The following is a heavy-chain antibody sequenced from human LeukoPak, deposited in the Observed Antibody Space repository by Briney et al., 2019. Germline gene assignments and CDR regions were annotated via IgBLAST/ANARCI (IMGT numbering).Heavy chain of an antibody. CDR1: GYTFTTYY. CDR3: ARDRDGYNVFDY. D-gene: IGHD5-24*01. J-gene: IGHJ4*02. V-gene: IGHV1-46*01. CDR2: INPSGGST. Sequence: APVKVSCKASGYTFTTYYMHWVRQAPGQGLECMGIINPSGGSTSYAQKFQGRVTMTRDTSTSTVYMELSSLRSEDTAVYYCARDRDGYNVFDYWGQGTLVTVSS.